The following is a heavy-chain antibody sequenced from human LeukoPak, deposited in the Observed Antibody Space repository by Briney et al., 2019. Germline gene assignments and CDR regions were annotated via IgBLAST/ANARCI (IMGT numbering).Heavy chain of an antibody. V-gene: IGHV3-23*01. CDR1: GFTFSTYA. D-gene: IGHD3-22*01. Sequence: PGGSLRLSCAASGFTFSTYAMSWVRQAPGKGLEWVSAISGSGVGTYYADSVKGRVTISRDNSKNTLFLQMSSLRAKDTAVYYCATDPSNYYDSSGYYYVYYFDYWGQGTLVTVSS. CDR2: ISGSGVGT. J-gene: IGHJ4*02. CDR3: ATDPSNYYDSSGYYYVYYFDY.